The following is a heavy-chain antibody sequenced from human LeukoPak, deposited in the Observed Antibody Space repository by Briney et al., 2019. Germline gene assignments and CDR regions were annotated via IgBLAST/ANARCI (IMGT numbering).Heavy chain of an antibody. CDR2: ISSSGRII. V-gene: IGHV3-48*03. D-gene: IGHD5-12*01. J-gene: IGHJ4*02. CDR3: ARSGFNFDS. CDR1: GFTFSTYE. Sequence: PGGCLRLSCAASGFTFSTYEMNWVRPAPGKGLEWVSYISSSGRIIYYTDSVKGRFTISRDNAKNSLYLQMNSLRAEDTAVYYCARSGFNFDSWGQGTLVTVSS.